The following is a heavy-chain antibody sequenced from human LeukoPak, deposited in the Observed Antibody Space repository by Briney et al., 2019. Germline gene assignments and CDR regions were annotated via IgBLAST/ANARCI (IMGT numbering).Heavy chain of an antibody. J-gene: IGHJ6*02. CDR1: GYTFTGYY. CDR2: INPNSGGT. Sequence: ASVKVSCKASGYTFTGYYMHWVRQAPGQGLEWMGWINPNSGGTNYAQKFQGRVTMTRDTSISTAYMELSRLRSDDTAVYYCARGCSGGSCQYYYGMDVWGQGTTVTVSS. V-gene: IGHV1-2*02. CDR3: ARGCSGGSCQYYYGMDV. D-gene: IGHD2-15*01.